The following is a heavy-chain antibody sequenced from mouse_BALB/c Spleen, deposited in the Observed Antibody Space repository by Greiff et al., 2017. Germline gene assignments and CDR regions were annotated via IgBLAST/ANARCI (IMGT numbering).Heavy chain of an antibody. D-gene: IGHD1-1*02. Sequence: DVQLQESGPGLVKPSQSLSLTCSVTGYSITSGYYWNWIRQFPGNKLEWMGYISYDGSNNYNPSLKNRISITRDTSKNQFFLKLNSVTTEDTATYYCARESGYGSWFAYWGQGTLVTVSA. J-gene: IGHJ3*01. CDR3: ARESGYGSWFAY. V-gene: IGHV3-6*02. CDR2: ISYDGSN. CDR1: GYSITSGYY.